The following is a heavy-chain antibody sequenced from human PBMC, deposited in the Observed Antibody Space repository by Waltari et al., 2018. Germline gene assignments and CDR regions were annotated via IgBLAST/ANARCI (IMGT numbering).Heavy chain of an antibody. J-gene: IGHJ3*02. Sequence: QVQLVESGGGVVQPGRSLRLSCVTSGINFSRTGMHWAGQAPGKGLGWVAVIWYDGSHQNYADSVKGRFTISRDNSKNTVYLQMDSLRVEDTAIYYCARGSSGGGLPMQMGGDVFDIWGQGIRLTVSS. D-gene: IGHD1-26*01. CDR1: GINFSRTG. CDR2: IWYDGSHQ. CDR3: ARGSSGGGLPMQMGGDVFDI. V-gene: IGHV3-33*01.